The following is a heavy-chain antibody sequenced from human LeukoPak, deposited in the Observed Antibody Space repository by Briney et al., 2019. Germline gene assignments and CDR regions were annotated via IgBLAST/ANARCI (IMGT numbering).Heavy chain of an antibody. Sequence: PSETLSLTCTVSGGSISNGGYYWSWIRQHPGKGQEWIGYIHYSGDTFHNPSLKSRLSISVDTSKNQFSLKLGSVTAADTAVLYCARVATVTTLNFDDWGQGTLVTVSS. CDR2: IHYSGDT. V-gene: IGHV4-31*03. J-gene: IGHJ4*02. CDR3: ARVATVTTLNFDD. D-gene: IGHD4-17*01. CDR1: GGSISNGGYY.